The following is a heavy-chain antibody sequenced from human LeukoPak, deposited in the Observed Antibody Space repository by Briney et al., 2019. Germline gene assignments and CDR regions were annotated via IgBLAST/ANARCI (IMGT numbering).Heavy chain of an antibody. CDR3: ARETTGESDY. J-gene: IGHJ4*02. CDR1: GGSVTDYY. CDR2: IYYTGT. V-gene: IGHV4-59*02. Sequence: SETLSLTCTVSGGSVTDYYWSWIRQSPGKGLGWIGYIYYTGTSYNPSLKSRVTISADTSKNQFSLKLISVTAADTAVYYCARETTGESDYWGQGTLVTVSS. D-gene: IGHD1-14*01.